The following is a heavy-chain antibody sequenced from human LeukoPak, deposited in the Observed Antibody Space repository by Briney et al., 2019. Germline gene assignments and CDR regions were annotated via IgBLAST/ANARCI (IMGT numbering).Heavy chain of an antibody. V-gene: IGHV3-74*01. D-gene: IGHD3-22*01. J-gene: IGHJ4*02. Sequence: GGCLRLSRAASGNYWMHWVRQVPGKGLVWVSHINSDGSWTSYADSVKGRFTISKDNAKNTVYLQMNSLRAEDTAVYYCVSFYETYWGRGALVTVSS. CDR2: INSDGSWT. CDR3: VSFYETY. CDR1: GNYW.